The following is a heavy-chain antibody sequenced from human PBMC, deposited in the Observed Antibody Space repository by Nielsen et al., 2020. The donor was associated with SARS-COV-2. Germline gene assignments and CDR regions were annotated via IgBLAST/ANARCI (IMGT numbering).Heavy chain of an antibody. CDR2: INPSGGST. CDR1: GYTFTSYY. D-gene: IGHD6-13*01. J-gene: IGHJ4*02. Sequence: ASVKVSCKASGYTFTSYYMHWVRQAPGQGLEWMGIINPSGGSTSYAQKFQGRVTMTRDTSTSTVYMELSSLRSEDTAVYYCARSAPPLAAAGYFDYWGQGTLVTVSS. V-gene: IGHV1-46*01. CDR3: ARSAPPLAAAGYFDY.